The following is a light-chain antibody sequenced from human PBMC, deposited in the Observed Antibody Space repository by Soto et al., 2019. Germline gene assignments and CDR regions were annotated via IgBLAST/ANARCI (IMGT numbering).Light chain of an antibody. V-gene: IGLV2-14*01. Sequence: QSVLTQPASVSGSPGQSITISCTGTSSDIGTYNYVSWYQQHPGKAPKLMIYEVSNRPSGVSNRFSGSKSGNTASLTISGLQAEDEADYYCSSYTTSSTLNVVFGGGTQLTVL. CDR3: SSYTTSSTLNVV. CDR2: EVS. CDR1: SSDIGTYNY. J-gene: IGLJ2*01.